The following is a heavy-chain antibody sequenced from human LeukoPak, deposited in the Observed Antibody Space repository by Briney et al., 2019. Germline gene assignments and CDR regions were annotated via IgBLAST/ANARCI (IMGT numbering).Heavy chain of an antibody. CDR2: TYYRSKWYN. CDR3: ARSNGSESKYYDFWSGIFPSDYFDY. D-gene: IGHD3-3*01. J-gene: IGHJ4*02. V-gene: IGHV6-1*01. Sequence: SQTLSLTCAISGDSVSSNSAAWNWIRQSPSRGLEWLGRTYYRSKWYNDYAVSVKSRITINPDTSKNQFSLQLNSVTAADTAVYYCARSNGSESKYYDFWSGIFPSDYFDYWGQGTLVTVSS. CDR1: GDSVSSNSAA.